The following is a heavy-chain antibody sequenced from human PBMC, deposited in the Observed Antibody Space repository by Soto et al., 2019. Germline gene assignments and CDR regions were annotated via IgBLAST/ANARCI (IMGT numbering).Heavy chain of an antibody. V-gene: IGHV3-23*01. Sequence: PGGSLRLSCAPSGFTFSSYAMRWVRQAPGKGLEWVSAISGSGGSTYYADSVKGRFTISRDNSKNTLYLQMNSLRAEDTAVYYCAKEPVYCCYSNFDYWGQGTLVTVSS. CDR3: AKEPVYCCYSNFDY. CDR1: GFTFSSYA. J-gene: IGHJ4*02. CDR2: ISGSGGST. D-gene: IGHD2-15*01.